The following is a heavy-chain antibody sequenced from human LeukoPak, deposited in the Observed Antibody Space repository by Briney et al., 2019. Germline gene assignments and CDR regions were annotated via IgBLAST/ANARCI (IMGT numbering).Heavy chain of an antibody. CDR1: GYTFTSYG. Sequence: ALVKVSCKASGYTFTSYGISWVRQAPGQGLEWMGWISAYNGNTNYAQKLQGRVTMTTDTSTSTAYMELRSLRSDDTAVYYCARGSLRVGGLGLHSSGWYAGFDYWGQGTLVTVSS. J-gene: IGHJ4*02. CDR2: ISAYNGNT. D-gene: IGHD6-19*01. V-gene: IGHV1-18*01. CDR3: ARGSLRVGGLGLHSSGWYAGFDY.